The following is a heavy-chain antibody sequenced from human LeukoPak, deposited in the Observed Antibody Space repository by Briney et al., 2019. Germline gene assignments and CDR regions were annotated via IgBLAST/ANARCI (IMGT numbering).Heavy chain of an antibody. J-gene: IGHJ4*02. D-gene: IGHD3-16*01. CDR3: ARDWGAGRPFDY. CDR2: NSGSGGPS. Sequence: GGSLRLSCVASGFTFTSYPMSWVRQAPGKGLEWVSINSGSGGPSYYADSVKGRFTISRDHSTNTLYLQLNNLRGDDTAVYYGARDWGAGRPFDYWGQGTLVTVSS. CDR1: GFTFTSYP. V-gene: IGHV3-23*01.